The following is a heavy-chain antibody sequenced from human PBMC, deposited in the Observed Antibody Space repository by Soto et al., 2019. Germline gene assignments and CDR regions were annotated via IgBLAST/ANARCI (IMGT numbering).Heavy chain of an antibody. CDR3: ARVATLSGYSSGFGAFDI. CDR1: GGSMSNYY. CDR2: MSHSGST. D-gene: IGHD6-19*01. J-gene: IGHJ3*02. Sequence: SETLSLTCTVSGGSMSNYYWSWIRQPPGKGQENIGYMSHSGSTNYNSSLKSRVTISVDTSKDQFSLRLSSVTAADSAVYYCARVATLSGYSSGFGAFDIWGQGTMVTVSS. V-gene: IGHV4-59*01.